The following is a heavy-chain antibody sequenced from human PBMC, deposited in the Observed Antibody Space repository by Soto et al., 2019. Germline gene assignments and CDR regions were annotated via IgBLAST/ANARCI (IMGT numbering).Heavy chain of an antibody. J-gene: IGHJ4*02. Sequence: EVQLLESGGGLVQPGGSLGLSCAASGLTFVSFALSWFPQAPGKGLEWVQAISGSGGSTYYADSVKGRFTISRDNSKNTLYLQMNSLRAEDTAVYYCAKESLWGGSWSGFDYWGQGPLVTVSS. D-gene: IGHD6-13*01. CDR3: AKESLWGGSWSGFDY. CDR1: GLTFVSFA. V-gene: IGHV3-23*01. CDR2: ISGSGGST.